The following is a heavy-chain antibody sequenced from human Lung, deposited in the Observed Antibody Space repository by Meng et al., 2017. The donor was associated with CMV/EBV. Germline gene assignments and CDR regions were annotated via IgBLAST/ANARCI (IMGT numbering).Heavy chain of an antibody. CDR2: IIPIFGIA. D-gene: IGHD2-2*02. Sequence: SXXVSXKAAGGTXSSYAFSWVRQAPGQGLEWMGGIIPIFGIANYAQKFQGRLTVTTDESTSTAYMALSSLRSEDTALYYCARDRTGDCSSTSCYNYYYYYGMDVWXQGTTVTVSS. CDR3: ARDRTGDCSSTSCYNYYYYYGMDV. V-gene: IGHV1-69*05. J-gene: IGHJ6*02. CDR1: GGTXSSYA.